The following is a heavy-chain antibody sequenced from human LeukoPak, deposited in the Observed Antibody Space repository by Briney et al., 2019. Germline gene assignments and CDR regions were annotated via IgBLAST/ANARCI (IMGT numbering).Heavy chain of an antibody. J-gene: IGHJ5*02. Sequence: GGSLRLSCAASGFAFSSYEMNWVRQAPGKGLEWVSYISTSASRIDYADSVKGRFTISRGNARNSLYLQMDSLRAEDTAVYYCARELATSGFDPWGQGSLVTVSS. CDR1: GFAFSSYE. CDR2: ISTSASRI. V-gene: IGHV3-48*03. D-gene: IGHD6-19*01. CDR3: ARELATSGFDP.